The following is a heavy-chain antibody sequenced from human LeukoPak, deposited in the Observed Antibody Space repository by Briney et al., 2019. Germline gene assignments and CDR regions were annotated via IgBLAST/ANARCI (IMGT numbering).Heavy chain of an antibody. CDR2: INSDGSST. D-gene: IGHD6-19*01. J-gene: IGHJ5*02. V-gene: IGHV3-74*01. CDR3: ARRMSVASSWFDP. CDR1: GFTFSSYW. Sequence: PGGSLRLSCAASGFTFSSYWMHWVRQTPEKGLVWVSRINSDGSSTRYADSVKGRFTTSRDSAKNTLYLQMNSLRAEDTAVYYCARRMSVASSWFDPWGRGTLVTVSS.